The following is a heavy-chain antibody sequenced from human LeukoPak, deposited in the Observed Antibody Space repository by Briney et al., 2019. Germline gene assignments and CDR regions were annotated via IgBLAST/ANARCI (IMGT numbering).Heavy chain of an antibody. V-gene: IGHV1-2*02. CDR1: GYTFTGYY. CDR3: ARSGGLVGATPGY. J-gene: IGHJ4*02. CDR2: IDPNSDAT. D-gene: IGHD1-26*01. Sequence: GASVKVSCKASGYTFTGYYMHWVRQAPGQGLEWMGWIDPNSDATNYAQKFQGRVTMTRDTSISTAYMELSRLRSDDTAVYYCARSGGLVGATPGYWGQGTLVTVSS.